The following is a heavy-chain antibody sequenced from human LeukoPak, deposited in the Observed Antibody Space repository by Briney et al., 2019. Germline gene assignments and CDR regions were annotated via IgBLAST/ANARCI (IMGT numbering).Heavy chain of an antibody. CDR1: GCIVSSYV. V-gene: IGHV3-30-3*01. Sequence: GGSLRLPCAASGCIVSSYVMHWVRQAPGKGLEWVAVISYDGSNKYYADSVMGRFTISRDNSKNRLYLQMNSLRPEDTAVYYCARDLAPANYGDLDPLVSWGQGTLVTVSS. CDR3: ARDLAPANYGDLDPLVS. J-gene: IGHJ4*02. CDR2: ISYDGSNK. D-gene: IGHD4-17*01.